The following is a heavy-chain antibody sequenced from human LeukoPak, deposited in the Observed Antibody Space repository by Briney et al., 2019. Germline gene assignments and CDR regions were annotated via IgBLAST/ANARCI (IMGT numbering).Heavy chain of an antibody. CDR3: ARGDYYDSSGYYVDAFDI. J-gene: IGHJ3*02. V-gene: IGHV3-21*04. D-gene: IGHD3-22*01. CDR2: ISSSSSLI. CDR1: GFTFSSSD. Sequence: GGSLRLSCAASGFTFSSSDMDWVRQAPGKGLEWVASISSSSSLIYYTDSVKGRFTISRDNAKNSLYLQINSLRVEDTAVYYCARGDYYDSSGYYVDAFDIWGQGTMVTVSS.